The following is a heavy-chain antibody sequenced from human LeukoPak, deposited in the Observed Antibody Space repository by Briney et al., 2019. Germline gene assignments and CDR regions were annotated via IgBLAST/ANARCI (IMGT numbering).Heavy chain of an antibody. J-gene: IGHJ5*02. Sequence: PSETLSLTCTVSNGSINSGGSYWTWIRQNPRTGLEWIGYIYYSGSTLYNPSLKSRLTISADMSKNQFSLRLSSVTAADTAIYYCATSSRAHCSGGSCYPSWGQGTLVTVSS. CDR3: ATSSRAHCSGGSCYPS. CDR2: IYYSGST. CDR1: NGSINSGGSY. D-gene: IGHD2-15*01. V-gene: IGHV4-31*03.